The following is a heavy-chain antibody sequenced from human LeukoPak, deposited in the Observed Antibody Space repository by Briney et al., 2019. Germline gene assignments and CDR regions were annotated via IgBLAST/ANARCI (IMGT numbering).Heavy chain of an antibody. V-gene: IGHV3-7*01. Sequence: GGSLRLSCAASGFTFSNYWMSWVRQAPGKGLEWVANIKQDGSEKNYVDSVKGRFSISRDNAKNSLYLQMTSLRAEDTAVYYCARDGPSDIGDSVDVWGKGTTVTISS. CDR1: GFTFSNYW. CDR2: IKQDGSEK. D-gene: IGHD2-15*01. J-gene: IGHJ6*04. CDR3: ARDGPSDIGDSVDV.